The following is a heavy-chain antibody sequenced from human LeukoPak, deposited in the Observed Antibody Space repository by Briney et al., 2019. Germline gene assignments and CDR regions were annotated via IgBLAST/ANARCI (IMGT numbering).Heavy chain of an antibody. J-gene: IGHJ4*02. Sequence: SETLSLTCGVSGGSISSTNWWTWARQPPGEGLEWIGEFHHSGSTNYNPSLKSRVTISVDKSKNQFSLNLSSVTAADTAIYYCARESSDWSFSIDYWGGGGQVTVCS. D-gene: IGHD6-19*01. CDR2: FHHSGST. V-gene: IGHV4-4*02. CDR1: GGSISSTNW. CDR3: ARESSDWSFSIDY.